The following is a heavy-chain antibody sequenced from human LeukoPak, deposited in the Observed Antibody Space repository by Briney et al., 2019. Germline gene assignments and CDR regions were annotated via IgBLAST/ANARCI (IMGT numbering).Heavy chain of an antibody. D-gene: IGHD2-15*01. CDR3: ALLPFDP. CDR2: TRNKANSYTT. CDR1: GFTFSDHY. V-gene: IGHV3-72*01. Sequence: PGGSLRLSCAASGFTFSDHYMDWVRQAPGKGLEWVGRTRNKANSYTTEYAASVKGRFTISRDDSKNSLYLQTNSLRTEDTAVYYCALLPFDPWGQGTLVTVSS. J-gene: IGHJ5*02.